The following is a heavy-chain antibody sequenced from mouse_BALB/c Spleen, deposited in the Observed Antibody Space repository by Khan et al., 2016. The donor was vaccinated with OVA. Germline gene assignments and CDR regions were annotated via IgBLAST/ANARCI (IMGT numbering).Heavy chain of an antibody. CDR2: INPHIGET. Sequence: VQLQQSGPELVRPGASVKISCKASGSSFTGYFMNWVMQSHGKSLEWIGRINPHIGETFYNQRFKDKATLTVDESSSTAPMELRSLASEDSAVFYCTRIYRSDFDYWDQHTTRPV. CDR1: GSSFTGYF. V-gene: IGHV1-20*02. J-gene: IGHJ2*01. CDR3: TRIYRSDFDY. D-gene: IGHD1-1*01.